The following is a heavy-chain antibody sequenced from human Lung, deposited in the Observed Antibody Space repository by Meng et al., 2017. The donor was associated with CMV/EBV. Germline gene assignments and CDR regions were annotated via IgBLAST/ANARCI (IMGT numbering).Heavy chain of an antibody. CDR2: IYSGGHR. CDR1: EFNVTSTY. Sequence: GESLKISCAASEFNVTSTYMNWVRQAPGKGLEWVSVIYSGGHRYYAGSVKGRFTISRDNSKNTLHLQMNSLRAEDTAMYYCARAGTSSGAFEIWGQGTMVTVSS. CDR3: ARAGTSSGAFEI. V-gene: IGHV3-53*01. J-gene: IGHJ3*02. D-gene: IGHD6-6*01.